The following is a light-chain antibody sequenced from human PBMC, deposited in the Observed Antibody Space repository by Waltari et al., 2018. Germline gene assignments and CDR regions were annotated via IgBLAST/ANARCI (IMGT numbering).Light chain of an antibody. V-gene: IGLV2-11*01. Sequence: QSALTQPRSVSGSPGQSVTISCTGTSSAVGGSNYVSWYQQHPGKVPKLMIYDVSKRPSGVPDRFSGSKSGNTASMTISGLQAEDEADYYCCSYAGSYSFVFGTGTKVTVL. J-gene: IGLJ1*01. CDR3: CSYAGSYSFV. CDR1: SSAVGGSNY. CDR2: DVS.